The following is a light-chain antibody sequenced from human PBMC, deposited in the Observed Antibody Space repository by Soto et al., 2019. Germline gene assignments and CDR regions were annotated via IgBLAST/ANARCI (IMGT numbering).Light chain of an antibody. Sequence: DIQMTQSPSTLSASVGDRVSITCRASQSLNSWLAWYQQKPGKAPKLLIYKASTLESGVPSRFSGSGSGTEFTLTICSLQRDDFATYYCQQYNTYSFGQGTKLEIK. CDR2: KAS. V-gene: IGKV1-5*03. CDR1: QSLNSW. CDR3: QQYNTYS. J-gene: IGKJ2*01.